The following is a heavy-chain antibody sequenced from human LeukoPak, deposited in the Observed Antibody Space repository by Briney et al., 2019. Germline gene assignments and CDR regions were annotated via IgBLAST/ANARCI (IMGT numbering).Heavy chain of an antibody. CDR3: ARGGLRLSSFDAFDI. J-gene: IGHJ3*02. Sequence: PGGSLRLSCVASGXTFSNYEMNWVRQAPGKGLEWVSNISTSDNAIYYADSVKGRFTISRDNAKKSLYLQMHSLRTEDSAVYYCARGGLRLSSFDAFDIWGQGAMVTVSS. D-gene: IGHD2/OR15-2a*01. CDR2: ISTSDNAI. CDR1: GXTFSNYE. V-gene: IGHV3-48*03.